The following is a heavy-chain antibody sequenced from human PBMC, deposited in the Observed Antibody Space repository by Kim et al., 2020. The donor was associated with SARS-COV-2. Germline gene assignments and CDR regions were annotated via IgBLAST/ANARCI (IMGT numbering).Heavy chain of an antibody. CDR1: GFTFTSSA. J-gene: IGHJ5*02. CDR2: IVVGSGNT. Sequence: SVKVSCKASGFTFTSSAMQWVRQARGQRLEWIGWIVVGSGNTNYAQKFQERVTITRDMSTSTAYMELSSLRSEDTAVYYCAMDYDSSGYPYNWFDPWGQGTLVTVSS. D-gene: IGHD3-22*01. V-gene: IGHV1-58*02. CDR3: AMDYDSSGYPYNWFDP.